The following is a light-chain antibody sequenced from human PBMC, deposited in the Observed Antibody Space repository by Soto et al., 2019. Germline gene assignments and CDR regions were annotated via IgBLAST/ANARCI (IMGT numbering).Light chain of an antibody. CDR2: GAS. J-gene: IGKJ1*01. Sequence: EIVMTQSPATLSVSPGERATLSCRASQSVSSNLAWYQQKPGQAPRLLIYGASRRATDIPDRFSGSGSGTDFTLTVSRLEPEDFAVYYCQQYRTSPPTWTFGQGTKVDIK. V-gene: IGKV3-20*01. CDR3: QQYRTSPPTWT. CDR1: QSVSSN.